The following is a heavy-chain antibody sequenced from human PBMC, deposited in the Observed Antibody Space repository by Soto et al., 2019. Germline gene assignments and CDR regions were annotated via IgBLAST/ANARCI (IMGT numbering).Heavy chain of an antibody. D-gene: IGHD6-19*01. CDR3: ARDGPYSSGWYYLDY. V-gene: IGHV1-2*02. CDR1: GYTFTGYY. J-gene: IGHJ4*02. CDR2: INANSGGT. Sequence: QVQLVQSGAEVKKPGASVKVSCKASGYTFTGYYMHWVRQAPGQGLEWMGWINANSGGTNYAQKFQGRVTMTRDTSISTAYMEQSRLRSDDTAVYYCARDGPYSSGWYYLDYWGQGTLVTLSS.